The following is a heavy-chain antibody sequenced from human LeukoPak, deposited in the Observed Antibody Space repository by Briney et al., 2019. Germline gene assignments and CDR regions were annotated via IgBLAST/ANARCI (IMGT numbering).Heavy chain of an antibody. Sequence: SETLSLTCTVSGGSISSSSYYWGWIRQPPGKGLEWVGSIYYSGSAHYNPSLKSRLTMSVDTSKNQFSLKLTSVTAADTAIYYCARDRNYYGSSSYSADFDYWGPGTLFTVSS. CDR1: GGSISSSSYY. J-gene: IGHJ4*02. D-gene: IGHD3-10*01. CDR3: ARDRNYYGSSSYSADFDY. V-gene: IGHV4-39*07. CDR2: IYYSGSA.